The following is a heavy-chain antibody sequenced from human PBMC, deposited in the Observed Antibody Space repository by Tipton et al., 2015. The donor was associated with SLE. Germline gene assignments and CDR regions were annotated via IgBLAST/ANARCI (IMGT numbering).Heavy chain of an antibody. CDR2: FAPEHGET. CDR1: GDTLTALS. V-gene: IGHV1-24*01. Sequence: QVQLVQSGAEVKKPGASMRVSCKVSGDTLTALSIHWVRQTPGKGLEWMGGFAPEHGETIYAQEFQGRVLMTEDTSTDTAYMELSSLRSDDTAVYYCATDRYNWKDVRGVSGWLDPWGQGTLVTVSS. CDR3: ATDRYNWKDVRGVSGWLDP. D-gene: IGHD1-1*01. J-gene: IGHJ5*02.